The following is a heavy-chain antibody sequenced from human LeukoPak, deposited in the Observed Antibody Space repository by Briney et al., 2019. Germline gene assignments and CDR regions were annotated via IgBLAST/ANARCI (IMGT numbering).Heavy chain of an antibody. V-gene: IGHV1-18*01. CDR1: GYTFSNYG. Sequence: ASVKVSCKASGYTFSNYGISWVRQAPGQGLEWMGWISTNKGNTKSAQKNQGRVTMITDTSTSTVHMELRSLRSDDTAVYYCARDFWGRQRGYSYGAPPQTHSHFDYWGQGTLVTVSS. D-gene: IGHD5-18*01. CDR3: ARDFWGRQRGYSYGAPPQTHSHFDY. CDR2: ISTNKGNT. J-gene: IGHJ4*02.